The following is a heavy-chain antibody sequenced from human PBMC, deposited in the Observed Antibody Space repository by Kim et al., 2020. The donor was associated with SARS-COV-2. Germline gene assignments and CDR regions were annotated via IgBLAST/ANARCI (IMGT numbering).Heavy chain of an antibody. CDR3: AKGPYYDILTGYPYYFDY. V-gene: IGHV3-23*01. Sequence: KGRFTISRDNSKNTLYLQMNSLRAEDTAVYYCAKGPYYDILTGYPYYFDYWGQGTLVTVSS. J-gene: IGHJ4*02. D-gene: IGHD3-9*01.